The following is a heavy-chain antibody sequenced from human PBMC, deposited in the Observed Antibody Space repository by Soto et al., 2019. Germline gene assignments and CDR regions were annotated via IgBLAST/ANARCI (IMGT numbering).Heavy chain of an antibody. CDR1: GDSFTSYW. V-gene: IGHV5-10-1*01. CDR3: ARHRIVVVPAVNYGMDV. D-gene: IGHD2-2*01. J-gene: IGHJ6*02. Sequence: XDWLKVSCKCSGDSFTSYWISLVLQMPGKGLEWMGRIDPSDSYTNYSPSFQGHVTISADKSISTAYLQWSSLKASDTAMYYCARHRIVVVPAVNYGMDVWGQGTTVTVSS. CDR2: IDPSDSYT.